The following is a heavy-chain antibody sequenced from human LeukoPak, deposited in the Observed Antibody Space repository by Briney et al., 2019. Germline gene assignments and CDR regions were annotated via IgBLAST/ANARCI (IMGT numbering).Heavy chain of an antibody. V-gene: IGHV4-59*01. CDR3: ARDQLRVGAIVFYYGMDV. CDR2: IYYSGST. CDR1: GGSISSYY. J-gene: IGHJ6*02. D-gene: IGHD1-26*01. Sequence: SETLSLTCTVSGGSISSYYWSWIRPPPGKGLEWIGYIYYSGSTNYNPSLKSRVTISVDRSKNQFSLKLSSVTAADTAVYYCARDQLRVGAIVFYYGMDVWGQGTTVTVSS.